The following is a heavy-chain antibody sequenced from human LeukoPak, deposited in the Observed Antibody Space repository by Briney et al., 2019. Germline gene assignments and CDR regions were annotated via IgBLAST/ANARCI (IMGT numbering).Heavy chain of an antibody. CDR2: ISGSGGST. D-gene: IGHD5-18*01. CDR1: GFTFSSYA. V-gene: IGHV3-23*01. CDR3: ANLRIQLWLSTIG. Sequence: GGSLRLSCAASGFTFSSYAMSWVRQAPGKGLEWVSAISGSGGSTYYADSVKGRFTISRDNSMNTLYLQMNSLRAEDTAVYYCANLRIQLWLSTIGWGQGTLVTVSS. J-gene: IGHJ4*02.